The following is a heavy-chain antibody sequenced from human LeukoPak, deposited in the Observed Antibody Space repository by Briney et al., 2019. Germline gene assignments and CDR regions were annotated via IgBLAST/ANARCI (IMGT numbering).Heavy chain of an antibody. J-gene: IGHJ4*02. V-gene: IGHV1-69*04. Sequence: ASVKVSCKASGGXFSSYAMSWVRQAPGQGLEWMGRIIPILGIANYAQKFQGRVTITADKSTSTAYMELSSLRSEDTAVYYCARDSGYYDSSGYSPLFDYWGQGTLVTVSS. CDR2: IIPILGIA. CDR3: ARDSGYYDSSGYSPLFDY. CDR1: GGXFSSYA. D-gene: IGHD3-22*01.